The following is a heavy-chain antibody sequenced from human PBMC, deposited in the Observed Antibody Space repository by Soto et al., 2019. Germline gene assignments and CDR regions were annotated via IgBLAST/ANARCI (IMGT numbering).Heavy chain of an antibody. Sequence: QVQLQESGPGLVKPSETLSLTCTVSGASMSNDYWSWIRQPPGRGLEWIGCVHKTGSTNYNPSLKRRVTISMNTSKNQFFLKLTSVTAADTAVYYCARGYFRAWSDWFDSWGQGILATVSS. CDR3: ARGYFRAWSDWFDS. V-gene: IGHV4-59*01. CDR2: VHKTGST. D-gene: IGHD2-15*01. J-gene: IGHJ5*01. CDR1: GASMSNDY.